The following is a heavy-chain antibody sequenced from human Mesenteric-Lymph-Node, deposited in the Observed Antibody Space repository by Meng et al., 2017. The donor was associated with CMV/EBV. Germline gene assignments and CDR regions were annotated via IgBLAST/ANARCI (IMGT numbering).Heavy chain of an antibody. J-gene: IGHJ6*02. V-gene: IGHV3-30*04. D-gene: IGHD2-21*01. CDR1: GFTFSSHA. CDR3: ATRYDCGDDCRSPIYYFSYGMDV. Sequence: GGSLRLSCAASGFTFSSHAMPWVRQAPGKGLAWVAVISYDGSNRYYGDSVRGRFTISRDNSKNTLYLQMSTLRAADTAVYFCATRYDCGDDCRSPIYYFSYGMDVWGQGTTVAVSS. CDR2: ISYDGSNR.